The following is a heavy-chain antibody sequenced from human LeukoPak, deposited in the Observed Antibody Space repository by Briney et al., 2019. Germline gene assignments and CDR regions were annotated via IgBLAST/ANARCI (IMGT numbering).Heavy chain of an antibody. V-gene: IGHV1-2*02. Sequence: ASVKVSCKASGYTFTGYYMHWVRQAPGQGLEWMGWINPNSGGTNYAQKFQGRVTMTKNTSISTAYMELSSLRSEDTAVYYCARGFGSSWYGFLKGYYYYMDVWGKGTTVTVSS. CDR2: INPNSGGT. CDR1: GYTFTGYY. J-gene: IGHJ6*03. CDR3: ARGFGSSWYGFLKGYYYYMDV. D-gene: IGHD6-13*01.